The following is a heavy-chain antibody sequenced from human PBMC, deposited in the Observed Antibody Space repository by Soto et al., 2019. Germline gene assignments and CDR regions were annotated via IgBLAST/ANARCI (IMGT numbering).Heavy chain of an antibody. V-gene: IGHV1-69*08. Sequence: QVQLVQSGAEVKKPGSSVKVSCKASGGTFSSYTISWVRQAPGQGLEWMGRIIPILGIANYAQKFQGRVTXXADKSTSTAYMELSSLRSEDTAVYYCARDMGILTPWGQGTLVTVSS. CDR3: ARDMGILTP. J-gene: IGHJ5*02. CDR1: GGTFSSYT. CDR2: IIPILGIA. D-gene: IGHD3-9*01.